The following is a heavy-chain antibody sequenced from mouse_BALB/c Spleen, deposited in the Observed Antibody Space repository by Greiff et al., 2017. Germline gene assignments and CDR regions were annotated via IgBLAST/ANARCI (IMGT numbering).Heavy chain of an antibody. CDR2: ISSGSSTI. CDR3: ARNHDWYFDV. J-gene: IGHJ1*01. V-gene: IGHV5-17*02. Sequence: EVKVVESGGGLVQPGGSRKLSCAASGFTFSSFGMHWVRQAPEKGLEWVAYISSGSSTIYYADTVKGRFTISRDNPKNTLFLQMTSLRSEDTAMYYCARNHDWYFDVWGAGTTVTVSS. CDR1: GFTFSSFG.